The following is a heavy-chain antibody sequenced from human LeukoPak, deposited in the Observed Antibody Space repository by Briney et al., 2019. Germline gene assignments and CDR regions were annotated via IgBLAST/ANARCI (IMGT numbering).Heavy chain of an antibody. Sequence: ASVKVSCKASGYTFTSYDINWVRQATGQGLEWMGWINAGNGNTKYSQKFQGRVTITRDTSASTAYMELSSLRSEDTAVYYCARGPRAAADDYWGQGTLVTVSS. CDR1: GYTFTSYD. CDR3: ARGPRAAADDY. CDR2: INAGNGNT. V-gene: IGHV1-3*01. J-gene: IGHJ4*02. D-gene: IGHD6-13*01.